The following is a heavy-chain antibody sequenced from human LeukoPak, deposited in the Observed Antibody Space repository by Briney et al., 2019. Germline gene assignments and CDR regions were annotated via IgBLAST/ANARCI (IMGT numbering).Heavy chain of an antibody. CDR3: ARGLPKAVFGVVIED. Sequence: ASVKVSCKASGYPFTSYNINWVRQATGQGLEWMGWKNTNSGNTGYSQNFQGRVTMTRDTSINTAYMELSSLMSEDTAVYYCARGLPKAVFGVVIEDWGQGTLVTVSS. J-gene: IGHJ4*02. CDR1: GYPFTSYN. V-gene: IGHV1-8*01. CDR2: KNTNSGNT. D-gene: IGHD3-3*01.